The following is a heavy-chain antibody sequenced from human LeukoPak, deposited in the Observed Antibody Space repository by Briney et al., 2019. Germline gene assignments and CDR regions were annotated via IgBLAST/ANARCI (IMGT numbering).Heavy chain of an antibody. CDR3: ARQPTYYYGLDV. Sequence: SETMSLTCTVSGGSISSYYWSWIRQPPGKGLEWIGYIYYSGSTNYNPSLKSRVTISVDTSKNQFSLKLSSVTAADTAVYYCARQPTYYYGLDVWGQGTTVTVSS. CDR2: IYYSGST. V-gene: IGHV4-59*08. CDR1: GGSISSYY. J-gene: IGHJ6*02.